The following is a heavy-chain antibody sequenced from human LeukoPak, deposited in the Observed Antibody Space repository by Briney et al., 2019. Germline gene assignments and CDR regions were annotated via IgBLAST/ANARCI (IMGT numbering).Heavy chain of an antibody. V-gene: IGHV4-59*01. CDR3: ARLMYYYYGMDV. CDR1: GGSISSYY. D-gene: IGHD3-16*01. CDR2: IYYSGST. J-gene: IGHJ6*02. Sequence: SETLSLTCTVSGGSISSYYWSWIRQPPGKGLEWIGYIYYSGSTNYNPSLKSRVTISVDTSKNQFSLKLSSVTAADTAVYYCARLMYYYYGMDVWGQGTTVTVPS.